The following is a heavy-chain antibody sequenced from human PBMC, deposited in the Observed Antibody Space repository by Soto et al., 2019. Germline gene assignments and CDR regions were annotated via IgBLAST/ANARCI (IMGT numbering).Heavy chain of an antibody. V-gene: IGHV3-30*18. CDR3: AKDRRYYDSSGFYFYFDS. Sequence: QVQLVESGGGVVQPGRSLRLSCAASGFTFSNYGMHWVRQAPGKGLEWVAVISFDGSEKYYADPVKGRFTISRDNSKKTLDLQMHSLRAEDTAVYYCAKDRRYYDSSGFYFYFDSWGQGTLVTVSS. D-gene: IGHD3-22*01. CDR2: ISFDGSEK. J-gene: IGHJ4*02. CDR1: GFTFSNYG.